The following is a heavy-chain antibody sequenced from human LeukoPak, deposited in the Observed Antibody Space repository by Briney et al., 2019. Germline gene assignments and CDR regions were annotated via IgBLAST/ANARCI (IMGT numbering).Heavy chain of an antibody. CDR1: GFTFDDYA. CDR2: ISWNSGSI. D-gene: IGHD3-10*01. CDR3: AKEDGSGSYYTRPFDY. J-gene: IGHJ4*02. V-gene: IGHV3-9*01. Sequence: GGSLRLSCAASGFTFDDYAMHWVRQAPGKGLEWVSGISWNSGSIGYADSVKGRFTISRDNAKNSLYLQMSSLRAEDTALYSCAKEDGSGSYYTRPFDYWGQGTLVTVSS.